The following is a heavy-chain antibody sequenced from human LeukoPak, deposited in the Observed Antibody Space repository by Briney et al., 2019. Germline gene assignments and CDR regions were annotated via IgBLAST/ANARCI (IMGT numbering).Heavy chain of an antibody. D-gene: IGHD6-19*01. V-gene: IGHV4-34*01. J-gene: IGHJ5*02. CDR2: INHSGST. CDR1: GGSFSGYY. CDR3: ARGPSSGWFRNWFDP. Sequence: SETLSLTCAVYGGSFSGYYWSWIRQPPGKGLEWIGEINHSGSTNHNPSLKSRVTISVDTSKNQFSLKLSSVTAADTAVYYCARGPSSGWFRNWFDPWGQGTLVTVSS.